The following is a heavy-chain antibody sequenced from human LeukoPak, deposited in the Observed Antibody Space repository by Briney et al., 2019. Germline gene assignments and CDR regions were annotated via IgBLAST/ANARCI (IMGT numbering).Heavy chain of an antibody. CDR1: RFSFSNYW. CDR2: ISGSGSST. J-gene: IGHJ6*02. V-gene: IGHV3-23*01. CDR3: VESNRNDIFTPGSHGMDV. Sequence: PGGSLRLSCAASRFSFSNYWMHWVRQAPGKGLEWLSAISGSGSSTYYADSVKGRFTISRDNSKNTLFLQMNSLRVEDTALYYCVESNRNDIFTPGSHGMDVWGQGTTVTVSS. D-gene: IGHD3-9*01.